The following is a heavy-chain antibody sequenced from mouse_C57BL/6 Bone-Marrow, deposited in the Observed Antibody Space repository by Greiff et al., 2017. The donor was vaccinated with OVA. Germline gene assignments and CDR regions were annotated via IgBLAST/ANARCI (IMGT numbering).Heavy chain of an antibody. CDR2: ISDGGSYT. V-gene: IGHV5-4*01. CDR3: AGGPYRGYFDV. D-gene: IGHD2-12*01. Sequence: EVQGVESGGGLVKPGGSLKLSCAASGFTFSSYAMSWVRQTPEKRLEWVATISDGGSYTYYPDNVKGRFTISRDNAKNNLYLQMSHLKSEDTAMYYCAGGPYRGYFDVWGTGTTVTVSS. CDR1: GFTFSSYA. J-gene: IGHJ1*03.